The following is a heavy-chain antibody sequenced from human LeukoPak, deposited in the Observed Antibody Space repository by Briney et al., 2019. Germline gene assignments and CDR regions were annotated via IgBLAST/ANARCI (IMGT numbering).Heavy chain of an antibody. CDR1: GFTFDDYS. Sequence: GGSLRLSCAASGFTFDDYSMHWVRQVPGKGLQWVSLITGDGGSTFYADSVKGRFTISRDNSKKSLSLQMYGLSLEDTALYYCARERGRVIDYWGQGTLVTVSS. D-gene: IGHD1-26*01. CDR2: ITGDGGST. CDR3: ARERGRVIDY. V-gene: IGHV3-43*01. J-gene: IGHJ4*02.